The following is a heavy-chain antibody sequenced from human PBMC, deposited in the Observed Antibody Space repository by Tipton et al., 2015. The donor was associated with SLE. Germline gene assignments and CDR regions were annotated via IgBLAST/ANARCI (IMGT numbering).Heavy chain of an antibody. CDR1: GGSISSSNW. V-gene: IGHV4-4*02. CDR2: IYHSGST. J-gene: IGHJ1*01. Sequence: TLSLTCAVSGGSISSSNWWSWVRQPPGKGLEWIGEIYHSGSTNYNPSLKSRVTISVDTSKNQFSLKLSSVTAADTAVYYCARGGPYYYGSGSSPAEYFQYWGQGTLVTVSS. D-gene: IGHD3-10*01. CDR3: ARGGPYYYGSGSSPAEYFQY.